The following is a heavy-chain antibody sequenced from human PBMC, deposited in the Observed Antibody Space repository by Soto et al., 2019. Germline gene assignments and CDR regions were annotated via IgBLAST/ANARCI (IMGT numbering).Heavy chain of an antibody. CDR2: IYPGDSDT. J-gene: IGHJ6*03. Sequence: GESLKISCKGSGYSFTSYWIGWVRQMPGKGLEWMGIIYPGDSDTRYSPSFQGQVTISAAKSTSTAYLQWSSLKASETAMYYCARLWAGVGYDFWSGYDYYYMDVWGKGTTVTVSS. V-gene: IGHV5-51*01. D-gene: IGHD3-3*01. CDR3: ARLWAGVGYDFWSGYDYYYMDV. CDR1: GYSFTSYW.